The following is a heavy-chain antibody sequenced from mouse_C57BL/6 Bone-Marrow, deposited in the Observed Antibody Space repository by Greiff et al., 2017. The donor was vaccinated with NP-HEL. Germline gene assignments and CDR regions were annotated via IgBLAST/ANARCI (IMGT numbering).Heavy chain of an antibody. Sequence: QVQLKQPGAELVMPGASVKLSCKASGYTFTSYWMHWVKHRPGQGLEWIGEIDPSDSYTNYNQKFKGKSTLTVDKSSSTAYMQLSSLTSEDSAVYYCARGYSNYVTFAYWGQGTLVTVSA. D-gene: IGHD2-5*01. CDR1: GYTFTSYW. V-gene: IGHV1-69*01. CDR2: IDPSDSYT. J-gene: IGHJ3*01. CDR3: ARGYSNYVTFAY.